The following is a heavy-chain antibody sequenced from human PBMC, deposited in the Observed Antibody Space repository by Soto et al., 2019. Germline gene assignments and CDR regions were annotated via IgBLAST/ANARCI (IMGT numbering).Heavy chain of an antibody. CDR3: ATSGGSSWPPY. CDR2: IKSKTAGGTA. J-gene: IGHJ4*02. D-gene: IGHD6-13*01. Sequence: DVQLVESGGDLLKPGGSLRLSCAGSGFTFSNAWMNWVRQAPGKGLEWVGRIKSKTAGGTADYAAPLKGRFTISRDDSQDTLFLEMNSLKTEDTAVYYCATSGGSSWPPYWGQGTLVTVSS. V-gene: IGHV3-15*07. CDR1: GFTFSNAW.